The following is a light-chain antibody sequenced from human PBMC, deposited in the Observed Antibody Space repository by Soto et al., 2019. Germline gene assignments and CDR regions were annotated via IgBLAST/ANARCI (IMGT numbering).Light chain of an antibody. J-gene: IGKJ1*01. CDR2: GAF. Sequence: EIVLTQSPGTLSLSPGERATLFCRASQSVSRSYLVWYQQKPGQAPRLLIYGAFNRATGVPARFSGGGSGTEFTLTISSLQSEDFAIYFCQQYYNWRTFGQGTKVEI. V-gene: IGKV3-15*01. CDR3: QQYYNWRT. CDR1: QSVSRSY.